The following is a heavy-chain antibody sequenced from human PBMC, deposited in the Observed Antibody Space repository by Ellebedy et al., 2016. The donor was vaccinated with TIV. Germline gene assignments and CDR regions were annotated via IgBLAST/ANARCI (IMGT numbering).Heavy chain of an antibody. V-gene: IGHV4-59*08. D-gene: IGHD4-17*01. J-gene: IGHJ4*02. CDR1: GGSISPYY. Sequence: MPSETLSLTCNVSGGSISPYYWSWIRQPPGKGLEWIGYISYSGSTNYNPSLQSRITISVDTSKNQFSLKLSSVTAADTAVYYCARLPTVTTYYFDYWGQGTLVTVSS. CDR2: ISYSGST. CDR3: ARLPTVTTYYFDY.